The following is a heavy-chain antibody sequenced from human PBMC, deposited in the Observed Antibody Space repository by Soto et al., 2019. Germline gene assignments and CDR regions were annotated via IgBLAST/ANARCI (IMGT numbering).Heavy chain of an antibody. CDR2: VKSKADGGTA. Sequence: GGSLRLSCAASGFSITNAWMHWVRQAPGKGLEWAGRVKSKADGGTADYAAPVKGRFTISRDDSKNTQYLQMSSLKMEDTAVYYCNTYPDFWGGHTPLWGQGTLVTVSS. CDR3: NTYPDFWGGHTPL. J-gene: IGHJ4*02. CDR1: GFSITNAW. D-gene: IGHD3-3*01. V-gene: IGHV3-15*07.